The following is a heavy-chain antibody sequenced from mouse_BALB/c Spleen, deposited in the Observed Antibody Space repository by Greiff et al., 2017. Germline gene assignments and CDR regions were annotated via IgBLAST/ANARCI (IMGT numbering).Heavy chain of an antibody. D-gene: IGHD1-1*01. V-gene: IGHV5-12-2*01. CDR1: GFTFSSYT. J-gene: IGHJ4*01. CDR2: ISNGGGST. Sequence: EVMLVESGGGLVQPGGSLKLSCAASGFTFSSYTMSWVRQTPEKRLEWVAYISNGGGSTYYPDTVKGRFTISRDNAKNTLYLQMSSLKSEDTAMYYCARHDYYGSKGAMDYWGQGTSVTVSS. CDR3: ARHDYYGSKGAMDY.